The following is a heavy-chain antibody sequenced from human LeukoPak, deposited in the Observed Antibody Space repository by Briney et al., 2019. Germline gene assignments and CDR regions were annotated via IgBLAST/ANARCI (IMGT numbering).Heavy chain of an antibody. V-gene: IGHV4-59*11. CDR3: GRDALVGYLSYYYMDV. CDR1: GGSISSHY. D-gene: IGHD2-15*01. J-gene: IGHJ6*03. CDR2: ISNSGST. Sequence: SETLSLTCTVSGGSISSHYWTWIRQSPVKGLEWIGDISNSGSTSYNPSLKSRVTISIDTSKNQFSLKLSSVTAADTAVYYCGRDALVGYLSYYYMDVWGKGTTVTVSS.